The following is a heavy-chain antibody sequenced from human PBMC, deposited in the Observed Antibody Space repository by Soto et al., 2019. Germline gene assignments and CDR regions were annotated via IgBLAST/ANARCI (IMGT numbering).Heavy chain of an antibody. CDR2: IYYSGST. D-gene: IGHD3-22*01. CDR3: ARGSSSGYYFPNKFDY. Sequence: SETLSLTCTVSGGSISSGGYYWSWIRQHPGKGLEWIGYIYYSGSTYYNPSLKSRVTISVDTSKNQFSLKLSSVTAADTAVYYCARGSSSGYYFPNKFDYWGQGTLVTVSS. V-gene: IGHV4-31*03. CDR1: GGSISSGGYY. J-gene: IGHJ4*02.